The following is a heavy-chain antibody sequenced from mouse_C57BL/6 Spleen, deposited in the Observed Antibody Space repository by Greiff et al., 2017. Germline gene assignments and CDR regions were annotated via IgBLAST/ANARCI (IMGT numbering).Heavy chain of an antibody. Sequence: VQLQQSGPGLVQPSQSLSITCTVSGFSLTSYGVHWVRQSPGKGLEWLGVIWSGGSTDYNAAFISRLSISKDNSKSQVFFKMNSLQADDTAIYYCARGRHYYGSRYYFDYWGQGTTLTVSS. CDR1: GFSLTSYG. V-gene: IGHV2-2*01. CDR2: IWSGGST. D-gene: IGHD1-1*01. CDR3: ARGRHYYGSRYYFDY. J-gene: IGHJ2*01.